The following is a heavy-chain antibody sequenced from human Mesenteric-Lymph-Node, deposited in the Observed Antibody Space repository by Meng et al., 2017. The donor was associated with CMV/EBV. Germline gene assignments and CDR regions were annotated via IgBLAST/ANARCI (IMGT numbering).Heavy chain of an antibody. CDR3: ARGEDLSY. J-gene: IGHJ4*02. Sequence: VKVSCKASGGTFSSYAISWVRQAPGQGLEWMGSIIPIFATPNYALKFQGRVTFIADESTSTVYMEMSSLRSGDTAVYYCARGEDLSYWGQGTLVTVSS. CDR1: GGTFSSYA. V-gene: IGHV1-69*01. CDR2: IIPIFATP.